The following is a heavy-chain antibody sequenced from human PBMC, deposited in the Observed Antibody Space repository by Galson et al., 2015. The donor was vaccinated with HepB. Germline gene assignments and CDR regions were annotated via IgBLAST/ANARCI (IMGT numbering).Heavy chain of an antibody. J-gene: IGHJ4*02. V-gene: IGHV4-4*02. CDR3: ARAKEGRGYFDY. CDR2: AYHSGGT. Sequence: ETLYLTCSASGDSISNDRWWSWVRQPPGEGLEWIGEAYHSGGTNYRPSLKSRVTISVDKSKNQFSLKLTSVTAADTAVYYCARAKEGRGYFDYWGQGTLVTVSS. CDR1: GDSISNDRW. D-gene: IGHD3-10*01.